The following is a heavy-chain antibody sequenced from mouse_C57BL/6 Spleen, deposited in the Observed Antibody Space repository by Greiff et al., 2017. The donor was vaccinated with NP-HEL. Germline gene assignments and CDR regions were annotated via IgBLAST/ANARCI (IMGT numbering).Heavy chain of an antibody. CDR1: GYTFTSYW. CDR2: IYPGSGST. Sequence: QVQLKQPGAELVKPGASVKMSCKASGYTFTSYWITWVKQRPGQGLEWIGAIYPGSGSTNSNEKFKSKATLTVDTSSSTAYMQLSSLTSEDSAVYYCARDDYDLGDRDYWGQGTSVTVSS. J-gene: IGHJ4*01. CDR3: ARDDYDLGDRDY. D-gene: IGHD2-4*01. V-gene: IGHV1-55*01.